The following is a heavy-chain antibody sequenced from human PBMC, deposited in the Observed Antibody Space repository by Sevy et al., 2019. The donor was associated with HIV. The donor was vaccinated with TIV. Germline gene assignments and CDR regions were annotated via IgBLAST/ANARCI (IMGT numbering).Heavy chain of an antibody. CDR2: INQDGSET. J-gene: IGHJ4*02. V-gene: IGHV3-7*01. D-gene: IGHD3-10*01. CDR1: GFTFSSYW. CDR3: ASLFYGSADY. Sequence: GGSLRLSCAASGFTFSSYWMSWVRQAPGKGLEWVATINQDGSETFYVDSVKGRFTTSRNNPRKSLYLQRNSLSAEDTAVYYCASLFYGSADYWGQGTLVTVSS.